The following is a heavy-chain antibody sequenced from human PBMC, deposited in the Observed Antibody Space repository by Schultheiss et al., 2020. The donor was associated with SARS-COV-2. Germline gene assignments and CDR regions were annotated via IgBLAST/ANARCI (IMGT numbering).Heavy chain of an antibody. CDR1: GGSFSGYY. Sequence: SETLSLTCAVYGGSFSGYYWSWIRQPPGKGLEWIGEINHSGSTNSNPSLKSRVTISVDTSKNQFSLKLTSVTAADTAEYFCASVEVCGLSTSCQGRADYWGQGTLVTVSS. J-gene: IGHJ4*02. D-gene: IGHD2-2*01. CDR3: ASVEVCGLSTSCQGRADY. CDR2: INHSGST. V-gene: IGHV4-34*01.